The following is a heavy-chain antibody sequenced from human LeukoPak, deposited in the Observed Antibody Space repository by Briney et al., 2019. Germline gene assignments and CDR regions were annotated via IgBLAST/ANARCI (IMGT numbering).Heavy chain of an antibody. D-gene: IGHD5-18*01. V-gene: IGHV4-34*01. CDR1: GGSFSGYY. CDR2: INHSGST. Sequence: SETLSLTCAVYGGSFSGYYWSWIRQPPGKGLEWIGEINHSGSTNYNPYLKRRVTISVNEYKNQFLLKLIYIPTADTAVYYCARQGIQLWQPNRGGFYWGQGTLVTVSS. CDR3: ARQGIQLWQPNRGGFY. J-gene: IGHJ4*02.